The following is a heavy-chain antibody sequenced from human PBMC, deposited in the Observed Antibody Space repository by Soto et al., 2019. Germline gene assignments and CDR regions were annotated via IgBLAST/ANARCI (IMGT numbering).Heavy chain of an antibody. V-gene: IGHV1-18*01. CDR2: ISACNGNT. CDR3: ARDRTRRITIYGPANGGE. CDR1: GYTFNIYV. J-gene: IGHJ1*01. D-gene: IGHD3-3*01. Sequence: GASVKVSCPASGYTFNIYVISWKLQAPGPGLEWMGWISACNGNTNYAQTLQGRVNLTTDTSTSTAYMELRTLRSHDTAVHYSARDRTRRITIYGPANGGEWGQGTLVTL.